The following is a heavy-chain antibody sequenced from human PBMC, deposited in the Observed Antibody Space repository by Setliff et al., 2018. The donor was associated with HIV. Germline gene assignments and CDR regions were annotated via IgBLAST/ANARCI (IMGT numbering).Heavy chain of an antibody. Sequence: PGGSLRLSCVASGFTFSTFAMHWVRQAPGKGLEWASVISYDGSRTHYADSVKGRFTISRDNSKNTLYLQLNSLRREDTAVYYCASARIPTGGTSTSFDYWGQGTLVTVSS. D-gene: IGHD1-1*01. CDR2: ISYDGSRT. J-gene: IGHJ4*02. V-gene: IGHV3-30*01. CDR1: GFTFSTFA. CDR3: ASARIPTGGTSTSFDY.